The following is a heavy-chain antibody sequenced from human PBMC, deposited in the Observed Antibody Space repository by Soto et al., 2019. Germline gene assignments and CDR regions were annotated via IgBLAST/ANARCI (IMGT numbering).Heavy chain of an antibody. CDR3: ASHMVRGVPFGY. D-gene: IGHD3-10*01. Sequence: SDTLSLTCTVSGGSISSYYWSWIRQPPGKGLEWIGYIYFRGSTNYNPSLKSRVTISVDTSKNQFSLKLSSVTAADTAVYYCASHMVRGVPFGYWGQGTLVTVSS. CDR1: GGSISSYY. CDR2: IYFRGST. V-gene: IGHV4-59*08. J-gene: IGHJ4*02.